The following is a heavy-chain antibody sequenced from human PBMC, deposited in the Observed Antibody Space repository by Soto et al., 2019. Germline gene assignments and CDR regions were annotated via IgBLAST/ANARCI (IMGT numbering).Heavy chain of an antibody. CDR1: GYTFTSYG. CDR2: ISAYNGNT. V-gene: IGHV1-18*04. D-gene: IGHD2-15*01. J-gene: IGHJ1*01. Sequence: GASVKVSCKASGYTFTSYGISWVRQAPGQGLEWMGWISAYNGNTNYAQKLQGRVTMTTDTSTSTAYMELRSLRSDDTAVYYCARVYLRNIRGYCSGGSCYRGDIYFQHWGQGTLVTVSS. CDR3: ARVYLRNIRGYCSGGSCYRGDIYFQH.